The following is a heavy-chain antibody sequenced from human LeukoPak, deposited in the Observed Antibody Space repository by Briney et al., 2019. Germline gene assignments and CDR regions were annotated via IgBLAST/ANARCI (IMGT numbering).Heavy chain of an antibody. D-gene: IGHD3-10*01. V-gene: IGHV1-24*01. Sequence: ASVKVSCKVSGYTLTELSMHWVRQAPGKGLEWMGGFDPDDGETIYAQKFQGRVTMTEDTSTDTAYMELSSLRSEDTAVYYCARGRITMVRGVKPVDYWGQGTLVTVSS. CDR2: FDPDDGET. J-gene: IGHJ4*02. CDR1: GYTLTELS. CDR3: ARGRITMVRGVKPVDY.